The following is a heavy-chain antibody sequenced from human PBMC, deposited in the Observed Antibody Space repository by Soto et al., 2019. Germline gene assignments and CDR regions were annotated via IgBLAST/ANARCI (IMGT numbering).Heavy chain of an antibody. CDR2: ISGSGGST. J-gene: IGHJ4*02. V-gene: IGHV3-23*01. D-gene: IGHD1-26*01. CDR3: ARRGSGSYYDY. Sequence: EVQLLESGGGLVQPGGSLRLSCAASGFTFSSYAMRWVRQAPVKGLEWVSAISGSGGSTYYADSVKGRFTISRDNSKNTLYRQMNSLRAEETAVYYGARRGSGSYYDYWGQGTLVTVSS. CDR1: GFTFSSYA.